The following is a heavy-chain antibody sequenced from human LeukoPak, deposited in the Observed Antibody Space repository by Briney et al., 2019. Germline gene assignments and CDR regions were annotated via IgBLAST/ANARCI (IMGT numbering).Heavy chain of an antibody. V-gene: IGHV3-23*01. CDR2: ISGSGGST. J-gene: IGHJ4*02. Sequence: GGSLRLSCAASGFTFSSYAMSWVRQAPGKGLEWVSGISGSGGSTYYADSVYGRFTISRDNSKSTLYLQMHSLRAGDTAVYYCAKASSSGSYGVYYFDCWGQGTLVTASS. CDR1: GFTFSSYA. CDR3: AKASSSGSYGVYYFDC. D-gene: IGHD6-19*01.